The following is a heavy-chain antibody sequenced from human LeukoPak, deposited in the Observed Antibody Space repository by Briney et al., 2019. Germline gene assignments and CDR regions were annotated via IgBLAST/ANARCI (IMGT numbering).Heavy chain of an antibody. V-gene: IGHV3-23*01. J-gene: IGHJ4*02. Sequence: GGSLRLSCAASGFTFSSYGMSWVRQAPGKGLEWVSVISGSGGSTYYADSVKGRFTISRDNSKNTLYLQMNSLRAEDTAVYYCAKASSSRLYYFDYWGQGTLVTVSS. CDR2: ISGSGGST. CDR3: AKASSSRLYYFDY. CDR1: GFTFSSYG.